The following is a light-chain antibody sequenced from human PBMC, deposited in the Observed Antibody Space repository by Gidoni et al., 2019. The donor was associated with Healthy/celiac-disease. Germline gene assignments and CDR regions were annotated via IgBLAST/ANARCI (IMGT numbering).Light chain of an antibody. CDR2: DDS. Sequence: SYVLPQPPSVSVAPGQTARITCGGNNIGSKSVHWYQKKPGQAPVLVVYDDSDRPPGSPERFSGSNSGNTATLTISRVEAGDEADYYCQVWDSSSDHVVFGGGTKLTVL. J-gene: IGLJ2*01. CDR3: QVWDSSSDHVV. CDR1: NIGSKS. V-gene: IGLV3-21*02.